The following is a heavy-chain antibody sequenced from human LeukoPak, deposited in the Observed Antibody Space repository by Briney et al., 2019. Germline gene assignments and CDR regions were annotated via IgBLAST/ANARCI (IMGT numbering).Heavy chain of an antibody. J-gene: IGHJ4*02. V-gene: IGHV5-51*01. CDR1: GYTFSNYW. D-gene: IGHD3-10*01. CDR3: ARSSGISHFDY. Sequence: GESLKISCKGSGYTFSNYWIGWVRQTPGKSLEWMGIIYPGDSDTRYSPSFQGHVTISADKSISTAYLQWSSLKASDTAIYYCARSSGISHFDYWGQGTLVTVSS. CDR2: IYPGDSDT.